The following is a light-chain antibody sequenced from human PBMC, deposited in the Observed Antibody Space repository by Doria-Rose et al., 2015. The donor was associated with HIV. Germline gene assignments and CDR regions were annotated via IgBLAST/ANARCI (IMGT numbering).Light chain of an antibody. Sequence: QPASVSGSPGQSITISCTGTSSDVGSYNLVSWYQQHPGKAPKLMIYEVSERPSGVSNRFSGSKSGNTASLTISGLQAEDEADYYCCSYAGSSTFVVFGGGTKLTVL. CDR1: SSDVGSYNL. J-gene: IGLJ2*01. CDR2: EVS. V-gene: IGLV2-23*02. CDR3: CSYAGSSTFVV.